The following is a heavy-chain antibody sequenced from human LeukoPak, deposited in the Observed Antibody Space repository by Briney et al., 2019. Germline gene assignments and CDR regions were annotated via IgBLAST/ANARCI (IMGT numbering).Heavy chain of an antibody. CDR1: GGTFSSYA. CDR3: ARESEDCSSTSCYSYFDY. CDR2: IIPIFGTA. J-gene: IGHJ4*02. D-gene: IGHD2-2*01. V-gene: IGHV1-69*05. Sequence: ASVKVSCKASGGTFSSYAISWVRQAPGQGLEWMGGIIPIFGTANYAQKFQGRVTITTDESTSTAYMELSSLRSEDTAVYYCARESEDCSSTSCYSYFDYWGRGTLVTVSS.